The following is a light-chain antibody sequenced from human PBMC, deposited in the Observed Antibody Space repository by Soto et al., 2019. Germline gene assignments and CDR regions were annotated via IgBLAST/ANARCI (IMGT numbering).Light chain of an antibody. J-gene: IGKJ1*01. V-gene: IGKV1-5*01. CDR2: GAS. CDR1: QSISSW. Sequence: DIQMTQSPSTLSASLGDRVTITCLASQSISSWVAWYQQKPGKAPKLLIYGASSLQSGVPSRFSGSGSGTYFTLTVTSLQPEDFATYYCQQTYITPWTFGQGTKVDIK. CDR3: QQTYITPWT.